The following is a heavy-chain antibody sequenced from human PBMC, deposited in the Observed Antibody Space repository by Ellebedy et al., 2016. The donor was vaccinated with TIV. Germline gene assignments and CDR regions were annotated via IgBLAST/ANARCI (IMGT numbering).Heavy chain of an antibody. D-gene: IGHD3-10*01. CDR1: GYSFTSYW. CDR2: IYPGDSDT. Sequence: KVSXXGSGYSFTSYWIGWVRQMPGKGLEWMGIIYPGDSDTRYSPSFQGQVTISADKSISTAYLQWSSLKASDTAMYYCARQSGFGEFYYFDYWGQGTLVTVSS. J-gene: IGHJ4*02. V-gene: IGHV5-51*01. CDR3: ARQSGFGEFYYFDY.